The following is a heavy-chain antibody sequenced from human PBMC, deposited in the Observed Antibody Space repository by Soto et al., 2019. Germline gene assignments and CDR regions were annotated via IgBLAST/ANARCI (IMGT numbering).Heavy chain of an antibody. Sequence: SETLSLTCTVSGASMTKNNHYWAWIRQPPGKGLEWIATTFYSGNTYYNPSLKSRVTVSVDTSNNQFSLKLSSVTAADSAVYFCASRRLWSSSSGPFGMDVWGQGTTVTVS. V-gene: IGHV4-39*01. D-gene: IGHD6-6*01. CDR1: GASMTKNNHY. CDR3: ASRRLWSSSSGPFGMDV. CDR2: TFYSGNT. J-gene: IGHJ6*02.